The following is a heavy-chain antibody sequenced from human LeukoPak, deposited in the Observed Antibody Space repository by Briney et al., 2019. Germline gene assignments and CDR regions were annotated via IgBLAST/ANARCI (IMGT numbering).Heavy chain of an antibody. V-gene: IGHV4-39*01. J-gene: IGHJ5*02. D-gene: IGHD3-3*01. CDR1: GGSXSTTNYY. CDR3: ARHSGLRSPFDP. Sequence: TLSLTCTVSGGSXSTTNYYWGWIRQPPGRGLEWIGSIYSSGNTYYNPSLESRVTISVDTSKNQLSLKLTSATAADTSVYYCARHSGLRSPFDPWGQGTLVTVSS. CDR2: IYSSGNT.